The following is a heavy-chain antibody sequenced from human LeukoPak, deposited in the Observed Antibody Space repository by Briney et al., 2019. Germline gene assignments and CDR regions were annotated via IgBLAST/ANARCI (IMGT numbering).Heavy chain of an antibody. CDR3: AILGVEMATIPLDY. D-gene: IGHD5-24*01. Sequence: ASVKVSCKASGYTFTDYYMQWVRQASGQGLEWMGWINPNSGGTNYAQKFQGRVTMTRDTSIRTGYMELSRLRSDDTAVYYCAILGVEMATIPLDYWGQGTLVTVSS. CDR2: INPNSGGT. CDR1: GYTFTDYY. J-gene: IGHJ4*02. V-gene: IGHV1-2*02.